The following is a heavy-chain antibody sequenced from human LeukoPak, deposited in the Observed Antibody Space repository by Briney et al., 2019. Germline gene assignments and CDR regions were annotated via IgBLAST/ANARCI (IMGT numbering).Heavy chain of an antibody. V-gene: IGHV4-31*03. CDR1: GGSISSGGYY. CDR2: IYYSGST. CDR3: ARLSGGWYGGFDY. Sequence: SETLSLTCTVSGGSISSGGYYWSWIRQHPGKGLEWIGYIYYSGSTYYNPSLKSRVTISVDTSKNQFSLKLSSVTTADTAVYYCARLSGGWYGGFDYWGQGTLVTVSS. D-gene: IGHD6-19*01. J-gene: IGHJ4*02.